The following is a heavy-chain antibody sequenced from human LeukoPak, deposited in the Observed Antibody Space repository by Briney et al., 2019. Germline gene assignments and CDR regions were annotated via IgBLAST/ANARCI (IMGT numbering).Heavy chain of an antibody. V-gene: IGHV4-39*06. CDR2: IYYSGST. Sequence: SETLSLTCTVSGGSISSSSYYWGWIRQPPGKGLEWIGSIYYSGSTYYNPSLKSRVTISVDTSKNQFPLKLSSVTAADTAVYYCARGWHGAPEYFQHWGQGTLVTVSS. J-gene: IGHJ1*01. CDR1: GGSISSSSYY. D-gene: IGHD3-10*01. CDR3: ARGWHGAPEYFQH.